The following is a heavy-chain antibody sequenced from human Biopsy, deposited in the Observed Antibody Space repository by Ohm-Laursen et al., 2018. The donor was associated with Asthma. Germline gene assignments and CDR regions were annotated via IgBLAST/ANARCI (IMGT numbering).Heavy chain of an antibody. CDR2: ISYDGSNK. CDR3: ARGAYYDFWSGYSRPIPGYYGMDV. CDR1: GFTFNSYG. D-gene: IGHD3-3*01. Sequence: SLRLSCAASGFTFNSYGMHWVRQAPGKGLEWVAVISYDGSNKYYGDSVKGRFTISRDNSKNTVYLQMISLRVEDTSVYYCARGAYYDFWSGYSRPIPGYYGMDVWGHGTTVTVSS. V-gene: IGHV3-30*03. J-gene: IGHJ6*02.